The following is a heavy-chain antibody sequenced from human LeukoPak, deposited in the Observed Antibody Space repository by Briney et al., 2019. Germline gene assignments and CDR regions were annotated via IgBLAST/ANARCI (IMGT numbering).Heavy chain of an antibody. Sequence: ASVNLSGNPSEYPFTGYYILWVRQAPGQGLRWMGWINPNSGSTNYAQKFQGTVTMARDTSISTAYMKLSRLRSDDTAVYYCARANPTTMAGFDYWGQGTLVTVSS. D-gene: IGHD4/OR15-4a*01. CDR3: ARANPTTMAGFDY. CDR2: INPNSGST. J-gene: IGHJ4*02. V-gene: IGHV1-2*02. CDR1: EYPFTGYY.